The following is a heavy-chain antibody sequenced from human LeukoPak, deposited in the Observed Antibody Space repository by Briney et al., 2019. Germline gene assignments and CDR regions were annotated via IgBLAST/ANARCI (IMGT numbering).Heavy chain of an antibody. CDR3: AHSRGGKEAGYFDY. J-gene: IGHJ4*02. D-gene: IGHD4-23*01. V-gene: IGHV2-5*02. Sequence: CGPTLVDPTQTLTLTCTFSGLSLSTNGMGVGWIRQPPGKALEWLALIYWDDDKRYSPSLKSRLTITKDTSKNQVVLTMTNMDPVDTATYYCAHSRGGKEAGYFDYWGQGTVDTVSS. CDR1: GLSLSTNGMG. CDR2: IYWDDDK.